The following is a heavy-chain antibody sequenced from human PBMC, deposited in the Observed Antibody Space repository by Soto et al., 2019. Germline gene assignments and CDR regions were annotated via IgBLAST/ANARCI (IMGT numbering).Heavy chain of an antibody. Sequence: GESLKISCEGSGYTFTDYWIGWVRQMPGKGLEWMGIIYPGDSDTTYSPSFQGQVTISADKSITTAYLQWSSLKASDTAMHYCARMYTSSWWVDYWGQGTLVTVSS. J-gene: IGHJ4*02. V-gene: IGHV5-51*01. CDR2: IYPGDSDT. CDR1: GYTFTDYW. CDR3: ARMYTSSWWVDY. D-gene: IGHD6-13*01.